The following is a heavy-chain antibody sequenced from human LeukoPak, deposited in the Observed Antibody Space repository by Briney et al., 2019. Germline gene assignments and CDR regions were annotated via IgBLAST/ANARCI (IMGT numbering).Heavy chain of an antibody. V-gene: IGHV3-30*04. CDR1: GFNFSNYA. CDR3: ARGSEDYDSSGYYYDLGDY. J-gene: IGHJ4*02. Sequence: GGSLRLSCAASGFNFSNYAMHWVRQAPGKGLEWVAVISYEGNNKYYADSVKGRFTISRDNSKNKQYLQMSSLRAEDTAVYYCARGSEDYDSSGYYYDLGDYWGQGTLVTVSS. CDR2: ISYEGNNK. D-gene: IGHD3-22*01.